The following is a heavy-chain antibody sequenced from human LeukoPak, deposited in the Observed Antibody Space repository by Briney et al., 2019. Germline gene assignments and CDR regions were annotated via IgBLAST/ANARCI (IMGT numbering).Heavy chain of an antibody. CDR3: ARDDGGSYSN. D-gene: IGHD1-26*01. CDR1: GGSLSSNSYY. CDR2: MYYSGST. Sequence: SETLSLTCTVSGGSLSSNSYYWGWIRQAPGKGLEWIGSMYYSGSTYYNQSLKSRVTISVDTSKNHFSLKLTSVTAADTAVYYCARDDGGSYSNWGQGTLVTVSS. J-gene: IGHJ4*02. V-gene: IGHV4-39*02.